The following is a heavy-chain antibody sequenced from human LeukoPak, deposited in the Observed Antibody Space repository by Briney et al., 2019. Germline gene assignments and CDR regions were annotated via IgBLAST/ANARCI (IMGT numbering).Heavy chain of an antibody. J-gene: IGHJ4*02. CDR2: IRSKADNYAT. CDR3: TQSNY. V-gene: IGHV3-73*01. Sequence: PGGSLRLSCAASGFTFSGSPILWVRQASGQGLEWVGRIRSKADNYATAYAASVQGRCTISRDDSKNTAYLQLNSLKTEDTAVYYCTQSNYWGQGALATASS. CDR1: GFTFSGSP.